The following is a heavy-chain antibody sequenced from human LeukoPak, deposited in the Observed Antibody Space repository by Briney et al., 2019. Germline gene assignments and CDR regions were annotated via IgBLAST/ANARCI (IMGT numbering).Heavy chain of an antibody. Sequence: GASVKVSCKASGYSFTSNYIHWVRQAPGQGLEWMGMIYPRDGSTSYAQKFQGRVTVTRDTSTSTVHMELSGLRSEDTAVYYCATGGGAPPYYYYGMDVWGQGTTVTVSS. D-gene: IGHD1-26*01. CDR1: GYSFTSNY. V-gene: IGHV1-46*01. J-gene: IGHJ6*02. CDR2: IYPRDGST. CDR3: ATGGGAPPYYYYGMDV.